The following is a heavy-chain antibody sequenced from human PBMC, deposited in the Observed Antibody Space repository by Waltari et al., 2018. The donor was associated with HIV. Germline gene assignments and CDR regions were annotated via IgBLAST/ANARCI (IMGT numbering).Heavy chain of an antibody. V-gene: IGHV3-30*04. CDR3: ARDGDYYDSSGSDAFDI. D-gene: IGHD3-22*01. J-gene: IGHJ3*02. CDR2: ISYDGSNK. Sequence: QVQLVASGGGVVQPGRSLRLSCAASGFTFSSYAMHWVRQAPGKGLEWVAVISYDGSNKYYADSVKGRFTISRDNSKNTLYLQMNSLRAEDTAVYYCARDGDYYDSSGSDAFDIWGQGTMVTVSS. CDR1: GFTFSSYA.